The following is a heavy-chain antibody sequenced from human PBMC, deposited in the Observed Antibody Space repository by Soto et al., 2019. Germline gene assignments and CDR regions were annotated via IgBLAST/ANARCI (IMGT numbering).Heavy chain of an antibody. V-gene: IGHV3-23*01. CDR3: AKSGLVVVAATDY. J-gene: IGHJ4*02. D-gene: IGHD2-15*01. CDR1: GFTFSSYA. Sequence: EVQLLESGGGLVQPGGSLRLSCAASGFTFSSYAMSWVRQAPGKGLEWVSAISGSGGSTYYADFVKGRFTISRDNSKNTLYLQMNSLRAEDTAVYYCAKSGLVVVAATDYWGQGTLVTVSS. CDR2: ISGSGGST.